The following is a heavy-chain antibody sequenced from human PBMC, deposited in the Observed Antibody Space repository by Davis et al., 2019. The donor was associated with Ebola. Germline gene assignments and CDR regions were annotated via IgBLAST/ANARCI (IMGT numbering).Heavy chain of an antibody. CDR1: GGSISRGGSY. V-gene: IGHV4-31*03. D-gene: IGHD3-22*01. J-gene: IGHJ6*03. Sequence: PSETLSLTCTVSGGSISRGGSYWTWIRQHPGKGLEWIGYIYYSGSTYYKPSLKSRVTISLDTSKNQFSLNLYSVTAADTAVYYCARDLRYDSSGYDYYFYMDAWGKGTTVTVSS. CDR3: ARDLRYDSSGYDYYFYMDA. CDR2: IYYSGST.